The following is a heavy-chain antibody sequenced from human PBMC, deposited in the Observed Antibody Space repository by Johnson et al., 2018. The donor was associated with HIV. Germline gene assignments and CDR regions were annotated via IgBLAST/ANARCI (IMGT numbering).Heavy chain of an antibody. J-gene: IGHJ3*02. V-gene: IGHV3-66*01. CDR1: GFTVSSNY. Sequence: VQLVESGGGLVQPGGSLRLSCAASGFTVSSNYMSWVRQAPGQGLGWVSVIYSGGTTYYADSVKGRFTISRDNSKNTLFLQMNSLRGDDTAVYYCARAYRYGAFDIWGLGTMVTVSS. CDR2: IYSGGTT. D-gene: IGHD5-18*01. CDR3: ARAYRYGAFDI.